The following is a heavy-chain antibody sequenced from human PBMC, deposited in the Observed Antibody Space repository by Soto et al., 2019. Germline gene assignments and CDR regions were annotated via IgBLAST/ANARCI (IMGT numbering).Heavy chain of an antibody. CDR3: ARGRFLDF. D-gene: IGHD3-3*01. J-gene: IGHJ4*02. CDR1: GASISDGNYY. V-gene: IGHV4-30-4*01. Sequence: SETLSLTCSVSGASISDGNYYWTWIRQSPAKGLEWIGYVYYSGSTYYNPSLQSRVTISADTSNNSYSLKLTSVTVADTAVYFCARGRFLDFWGQGILVT. CDR2: VYYSGST.